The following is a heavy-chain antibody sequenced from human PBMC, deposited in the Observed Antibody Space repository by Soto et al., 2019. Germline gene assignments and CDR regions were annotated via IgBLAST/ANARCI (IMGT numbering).Heavy chain of an antibody. J-gene: IGHJ6*01. CDR1: GFTFSSYG. CDR3: ARSYYYGSWSYYNDGSNYYYGMDV. D-gene: IGHD3-10*01. CDR2: IWYDGSNK. Sequence: QVQLVESGGGVVQPGRSLRLSCAASGFTFSSYGMHWVRQAPGKGLEWVAVIWYDGSNKYYADSVKGRFTISRDNSKNTLYLQMNSLRAEDTAVYYCARSYYYGSWSYYNDGSNYYYGMDVW. V-gene: IGHV3-33*01.